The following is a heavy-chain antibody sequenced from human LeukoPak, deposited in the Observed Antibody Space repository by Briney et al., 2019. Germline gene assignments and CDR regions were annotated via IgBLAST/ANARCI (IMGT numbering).Heavy chain of an antibody. CDR1: GGSISSGSYY. CDR2: IYYSGST. Sequence: SETLSLTCTVSGGSISSGSYYWSWIRQPAGKGLEWIGYIYYSGSTNYNPSLKSRVTISVDTSKNQFSLKLSSVTAADTAVYYCARLVYDYGGNAFDYWGQGTLVTVSS. V-gene: IGHV4-61*10. J-gene: IGHJ4*02. D-gene: IGHD4-23*01. CDR3: ARLVYDYGGNAFDY.